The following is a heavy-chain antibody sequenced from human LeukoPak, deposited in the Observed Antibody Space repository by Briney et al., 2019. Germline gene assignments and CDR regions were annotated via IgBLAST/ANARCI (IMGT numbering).Heavy chain of an antibody. CDR2: INPNSGGT. J-gene: IGHJ4*02. V-gene: IGHV1-2*02. D-gene: IGHD3-10*01. Sequence: GASVKVSCKASGYTFTGYYMHWVRQAPGQGLEWMGWINPNSGGTNYAQKFQGRVTMTRDTSISTAYMELSRLRSDGTAVYYCARVPLWFGEQPEDYWGQGTLVTVSS. CDR1: GYTFTGYY. CDR3: ARVPLWFGEQPEDY.